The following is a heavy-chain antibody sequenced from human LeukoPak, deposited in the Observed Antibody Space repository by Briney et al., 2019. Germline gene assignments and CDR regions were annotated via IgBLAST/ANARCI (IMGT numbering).Heavy chain of an antibody. CDR3: ARGRGRGYSSSSGFAY. J-gene: IGHJ4*02. CDR1: GGSISSYY. CDR2: IYTSGST. D-gene: IGHD6-6*01. Sequence: PSETLSLTCTVSGGSISSYYWSWIRQPAGKGLEWIGRIYTSGSTNYNPSLKSRVTMSVDTSKNQFSLKLSSVTAADTAVYYCARGRGRGYSSSSGFAYWGQGTLVTVSS. V-gene: IGHV4-4*07.